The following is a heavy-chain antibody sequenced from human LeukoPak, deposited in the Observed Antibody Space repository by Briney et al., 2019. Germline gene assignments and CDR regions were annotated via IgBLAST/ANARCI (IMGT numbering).Heavy chain of an antibody. D-gene: IGHD5-12*01. J-gene: IGHJ6*04. Sequence: PSETLSLTCTVSSGSINSYYWTWIRQPPGKGLECIGYMYYTGSTNYNPSLKSRVTISVDTSRNHFSLKLNSVTAADTAVYYCARGGYAPAVWGKGTTVTVSS. V-gene: IGHV4-59*01. CDR2: MYYTGST. CDR3: ARGGYAPAV. CDR1: SGSINSYY.